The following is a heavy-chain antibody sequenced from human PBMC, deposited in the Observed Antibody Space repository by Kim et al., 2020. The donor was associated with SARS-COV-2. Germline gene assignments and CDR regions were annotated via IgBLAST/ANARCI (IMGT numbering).Heavy chain of an antibody. V-gene: IGHV1-24*01. CDR3: ATAKEWLAYFDY. D-gene: IGHD6-19*01. J-gene: IGHJ4*02. Sequence: IYAQKFQGRVTMTQDTSTDTAYMELSSLRSEYTAVYYCATAKEWLAYFDYWGQGTLVTVSS.